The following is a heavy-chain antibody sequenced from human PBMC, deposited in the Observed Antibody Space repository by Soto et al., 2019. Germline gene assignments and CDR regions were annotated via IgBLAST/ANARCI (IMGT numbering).Heavy chain of an antibody. V-gene: IGHV1-2*04. J-gene: IGHJ6*02. CDR3: AREGGNYYDSSGYQGPIIYYYGMDV. Sequence: ASVKVSCKASGYTFTGYYMHWVRQAPGQGLEWMGWINPNSGGTNYAQKFQGWVTMTMDTSISTAYMELSRLRSDDTAVYYCAREGGNYYDSSGYQGPIIYYYGMDVWGQGTTVTVSS. CDR1: GYTFTGYY. D-gene: IGHD3-22*01. CDR2: INPNSGGT.